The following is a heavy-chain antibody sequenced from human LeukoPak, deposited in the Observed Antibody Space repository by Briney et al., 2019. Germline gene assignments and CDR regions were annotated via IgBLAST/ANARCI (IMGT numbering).Heavy chain of an antibody. CDR3: ARDLNWETY. J-gene: IGHJ4*02. CDR2: IKPDGSQI. Sequence: QPGGSLRLSCAASGFTFSSYWMTWVRQAPGKGLEWVANIKPDGSQIYYVDSVKGRFTISRDNAKNSLYLQMNSLRAEDTAVYYCARDLNWETYWGQGNLVTVSS. CDR1: GFTFSSYW. V-gene: IGHV3-7*01. D-gene: IGHD1-1*01.